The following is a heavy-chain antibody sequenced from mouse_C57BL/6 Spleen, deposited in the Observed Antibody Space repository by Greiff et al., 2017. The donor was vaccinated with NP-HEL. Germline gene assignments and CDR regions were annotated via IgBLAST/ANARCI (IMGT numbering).Heavy chain of an antibody. V-gene: IGHV5-4*01. Sequence: EVHLVESGGGLVKPGGSLKLSCAASGFTFSSYAMSWVRQTPEKRLEWVATISAGGSYTYYPDNVKGRFTISRDNAKNNLYLQMSHLKSEDTAMYYCARDLEDGDFDYWGQGTTLTVSS. CDR2: ISAGGSYT. CDR3: ARDLEDGDFDY. D-gene: IGHD1-1*02. CDR1: GFTFSSYA. J-gene: IGHJ2*01.